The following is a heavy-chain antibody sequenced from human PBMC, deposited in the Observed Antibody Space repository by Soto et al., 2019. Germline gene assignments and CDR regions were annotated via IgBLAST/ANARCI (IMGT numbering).Heavy chain of an antibody. Sequence: QVQLVQSGAEVKKPGASVKVSCKTSGFTFTSYGITWVRQAPGQGLEWMGWISGSSGNTNYAQKLQGRVTVTTDTSTSTVYMELRSLRSDDTAVYYCATDGARIAMAGLEYWGQGTLVTVSS. CDR2: ISGSSGNT. CDR1: GFTFTSYG. D-gene: IGHD6-19*01. J-gene: IGHJ4*02. CDR3: ATDGARIAMAGLEY. V-gene: IGHV1-18*01.